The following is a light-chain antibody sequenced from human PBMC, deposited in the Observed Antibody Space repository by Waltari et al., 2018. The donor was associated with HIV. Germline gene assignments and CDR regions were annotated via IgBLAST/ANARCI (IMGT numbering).Light chain of an antibody. CDR3: EQYQTWPR. J-gene: IGKJ1*01. CDR1: QSVTSN. CDR2: GAS. Sequence: EIVMTQSPPTLSVSPGERVALSCRASQSVTSNLACYQQKPGQTPRLLSYGASSRAPGIPARFTGRGSGTEFTLIISSLQSEDFATYDCEQYQTWPRFGPGTKVEVK. V-gene: IGKV3-15*01.